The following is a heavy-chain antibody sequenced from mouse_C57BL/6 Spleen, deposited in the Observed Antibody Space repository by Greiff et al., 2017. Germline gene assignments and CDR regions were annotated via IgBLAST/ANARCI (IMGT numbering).Heavy chain of an antibody. D-gene: IGHD2-4*01. J-gene: IGHJ4*01. CDR3: ARDGEYDYDYAMDY. V-gene: IGHV3-6*01. CDR2: ISYDGSN. Sequence: EVQLQQSGPGLVKPSQSLSLTCSVTGYSITSGYYWNWIRQFPGNKLEWMGYISYDGSNNYNPSLKNRISITRDTSKNQFFLKLNSVTTEDTATYYCARDGEYDYDYAMDYWGQGTSVTVSS. CDR1: GYSITSGYY.